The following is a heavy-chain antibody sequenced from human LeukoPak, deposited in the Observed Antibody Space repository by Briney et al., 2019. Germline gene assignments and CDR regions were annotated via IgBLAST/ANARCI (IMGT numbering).Heavy chain of an antibody. CDR3: AKSMTLQWRGFFDL. CDR2: ISDSGANT. Sequence: GGSLRLSCATSGFTFSTYAMSWVRQAPGKGLEWVSTISDSGANTYYADSVRGRFTISRDNSKNTLYLQKNSLRADDTAIYYCAKSMTLQWRGFFDLWGRGTHVTVSS. CDR1: GFTFSTYA. J-gene: IGHJ2*01. V-gene: IGHV3-23*01. D-gene: IGHD6-19*01.